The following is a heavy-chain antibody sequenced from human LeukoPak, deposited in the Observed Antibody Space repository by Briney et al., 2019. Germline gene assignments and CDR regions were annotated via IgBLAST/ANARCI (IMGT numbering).Heavy chain of an antibody. CDR3: AKDGSWSCTD. J-gene: IGHJ4*02. Sequence: GGSLRLSCGASGFTFSSSAMHWVRQGPGKGLEWVAYIAHHGNNKYYADSVKGRFTISRDNSKGSLYLQMNSPTADDTVVYYCAKDGSWSCTDWGQGTLVRVSS. D-gene: IGHD2-8*02. CDR2: IAHHGNNK. CDR1: GFTFSSSA. V-gene: IGHV3-30*02.